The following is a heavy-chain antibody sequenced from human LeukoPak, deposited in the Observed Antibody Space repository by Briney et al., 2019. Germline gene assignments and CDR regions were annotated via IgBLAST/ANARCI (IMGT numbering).Heavy chain of an antibody. CDR2: IYYSGST. CDR3: ARSGEMATIGAHAFDI. Sequence: PSETLSLTCTVSGGSISSSSYYWVWIRQPPGKGLEWIGSIYYSGSTYYNPSLKSRVTISVDTSKNQFSLKLSSVTAADTAVYYCARSGEMATIGAHAFDIWGQGTMVTVSS. D-gene: IGHD5-24*01. J-gene: IGHJ3*02. CDR1: GGSISSSSYY. V-gene: IGHV4-39*01.